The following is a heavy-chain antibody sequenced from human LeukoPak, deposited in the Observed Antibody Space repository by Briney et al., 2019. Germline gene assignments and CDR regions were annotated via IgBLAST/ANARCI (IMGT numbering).Heavy chain of an antibody. CDR2: ISSSSSSYI. CDR1: GFTFSSYS. Sequence: GGSLRLSCAASGFTFSSYSMNWVRQAPGKGLEWVSSISSSSSSYIYYADSVKGRFTISRDNAKNSLYLQMNSLRAEDTAVYYCARVRIVAGNWFDPWGQGTLVTVSS. V-gene: IGHV3-21*01. J-gene: IGHJ5*02. D-gene: IGHD5-12*01. CDR3: ARVRIVAGNWFDP.